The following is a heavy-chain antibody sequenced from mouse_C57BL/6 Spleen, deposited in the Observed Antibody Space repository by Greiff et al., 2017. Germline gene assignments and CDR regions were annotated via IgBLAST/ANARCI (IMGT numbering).Heavy chain of an antibody. CDR2: ISDGGSYT. CDR1: GFTFSSYA. J-gene: IGHJ4*01. D-gene: IGHD2-4*01. Sequence: EVQLVESGGGLVKPGGSLKLSCAASGFTFSSYAMPWVRQTPEKRLEWVATISDGGSYTYYPDNVKGRFTISRDNAKNNLYLQMSHLKSEDAAMYYCAGDPDYGGDAMDYWGQGTSVTVSS. V-gene: IGHV5-4*01. CDR3: AGDPDYGGDAMDY.